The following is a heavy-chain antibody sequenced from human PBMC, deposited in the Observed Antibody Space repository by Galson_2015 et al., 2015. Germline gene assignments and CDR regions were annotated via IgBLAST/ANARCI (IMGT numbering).Heavy chain of an antibody. V-gene: IGHV1-58*02. CDR3: AADDLSVGY. CDR1: GFTFSNSA. D-gene: IGHD3-3*01. CDR2: IVVGSGNT. J-gene: IGHJ4*02. Sequence: SVQVSCKASGFTFSNSAMQWVRQARGQRLELIGWIVVGSGNTNYAQEFQERATITRDVSTSTVYMELTRLRSEDTAVYYCAADDLSVGYWGQGSLVTVSS.